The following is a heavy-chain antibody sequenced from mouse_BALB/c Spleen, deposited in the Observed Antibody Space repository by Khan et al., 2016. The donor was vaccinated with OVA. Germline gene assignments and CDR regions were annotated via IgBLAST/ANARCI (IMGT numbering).Heavy chain of an antibody. CDR3: ARSGTTVVAYWYFDV. CDR2: IHYSGST. CDR1: GYSITSGYS. D-gene: IGHD1-1*01. Sequence: EVQLQQSGPDLVKPSQSLSLTCTVTGYSITSGYSWHWIRQFPGNKLEWMCNIHYSGSTNYKPSLKSRISITRDTYKNQFFMQLNSVHTEDTSTDYCARSGTTVVAYWYFDVWGAGTAVTVSS. J-gene: IGHJ1*01. V-gene: IGHV3-1*02.